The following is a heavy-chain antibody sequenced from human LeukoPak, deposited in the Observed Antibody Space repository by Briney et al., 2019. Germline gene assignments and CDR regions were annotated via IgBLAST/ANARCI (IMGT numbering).Heavy chain of an antibody. J-gene: IGHJ6*03. V-gene: IGHV1-69*05. CDR3: ATGMENTLYYYKDF. D-gene: IGHD1/OR15-1a*01. Sequence: SVKVSCKTSGGTLTYYALSWVRQAPGQGLEWLGGIMPLFGSAKYAQKFQGRVTITTDDSRSTAYMELRSLQSEDTAVYYCATGMENTLYYYKDFWGKGTSVTVSS. CDR1: GGTLTYYA. CDR2: IMPLFGSA.